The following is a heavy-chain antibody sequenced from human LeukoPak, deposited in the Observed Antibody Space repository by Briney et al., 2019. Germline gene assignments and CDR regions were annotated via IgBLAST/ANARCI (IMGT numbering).Heavy chain of an antibody. Sequence: GGSLRLSCEASRITFVAYAMTWVRQAPGKGLEWLSGISGSGVSMYYADSVKGRFTISRDNSRKTLFLQMRSLSPEDTAVYYCAKGDAHGDYFYFDKWGQGTLVTVSS. CDR2: ISGSGVSM. CDR3: AKGDAHGDYFYFDK. D-gene: IGHD4-17*01. CDR1: RITFVAYA. J-gene: IGHJ4*02. V-gene: IGHV3-23*01.